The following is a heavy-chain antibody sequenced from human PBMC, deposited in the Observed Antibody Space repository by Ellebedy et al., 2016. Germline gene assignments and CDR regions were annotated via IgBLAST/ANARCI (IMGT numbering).Heavy chain of an antibody. Sequence: SETLSLXXTVSGGSISSSSYYWGWIRQPPGKGLEWIGSIYYSGSTYYNPSLKSRVTISVDTSKNQFSLKLSSVTAADTAVYYCAREWVYYYYMDVWGKGTTVTVSS. D-gene: IGHD1-26*01. CDR1: GGSISSSSYY. CDR3: AREWVYYYYMDV. V-gene: IGHV4-39*07. J-gene: IGHJ6*03. CDR2: IYYSGST.